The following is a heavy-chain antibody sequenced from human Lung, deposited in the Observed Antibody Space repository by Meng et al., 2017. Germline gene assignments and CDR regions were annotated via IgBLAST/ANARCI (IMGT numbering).Heavy chain of an antibody. Sequence: QVQLQQWGAGLLKPSEPPSLTCVVSGGSFSDYYWSWIRQPPGKGLEWIGEINHSGSTNYNPSLESRATISVDTSQNNLSLKLSSVTAADSAVYYCARGPTTMAHDFDYWGQGTLVTVSS. D-gene: IGHD4-11*01. CDR1: GGSFSDYY. J-gene: IGHJ4*02. V-gene: IGHV4-34*01. CDR3: ARGPTTMAHDFDY. CDR2: INHSGST.